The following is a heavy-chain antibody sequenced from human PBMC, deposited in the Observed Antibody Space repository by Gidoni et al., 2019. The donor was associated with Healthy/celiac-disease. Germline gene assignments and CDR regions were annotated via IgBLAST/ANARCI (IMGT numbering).Heavy chain of an antibody. V-gene: IGHV3-15*01. J-gene: IGHJ4*02. Sequence: EVQLVESGGGLVKPGGSLRLSCAASGFPFSNAWMSWVRQAPGKGLEWVGRIKSKTDGGTTDYAAPVKGRFTISRDDSKNTLYLQMNSLKTEDTAVYYCTTLTYYYDSSGYFWGQGTLVTVSS. D-gene: IGHD3-22*01. CDR2: IKSKTDGGTT. CDR1: GFPFSNAW. CDR3: TTLTYYYDSSGYF.